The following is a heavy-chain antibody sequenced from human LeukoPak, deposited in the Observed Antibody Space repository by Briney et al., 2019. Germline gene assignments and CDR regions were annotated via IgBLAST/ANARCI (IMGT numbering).Heavy chain of an antibody. D-gene: IGHD3-22*01. CDR2: IYTSGST. Sequence: SETLSLTCTVFGGSINSYYWSWIRQPPGKGLEWIGYIYTSGSTNYNPSLKSRVTMSVDTSKNQFSLKLSSVTAADTAVYYCASVPYSSGYYNYWGQGTLVTVSS. CDR3: ASVPYSSGYYNY. CDR1: GGSINSYY. J-gene: IGHJ4*02. V-gene: IGHV4-4*09.